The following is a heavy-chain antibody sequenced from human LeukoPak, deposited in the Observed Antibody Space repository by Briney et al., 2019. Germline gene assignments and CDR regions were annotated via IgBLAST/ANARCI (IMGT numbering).Heavy chain of an antibody. D-gene: IGHD2-8*01. J-gene: IGHJ6*04. CDR1: GITVSSNY. CDR2: IYSGGDT. V-gene: IGHV3-66*01. Sequence: GGSLRLSCAASGITVSSNYMSWVRQAPGKGLEWVSVIYSGGDTYYADSAKGRFTISRDNSKNTLYLQMNSLRAEDTAVYYCARDHSLGMLFSVPDVWGKGTTVTVSS. CDR3: ARDHSLGMLFSVPDV.